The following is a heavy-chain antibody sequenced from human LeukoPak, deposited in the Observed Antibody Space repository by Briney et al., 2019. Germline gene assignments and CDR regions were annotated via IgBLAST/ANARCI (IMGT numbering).Heavy chain of an antibody. CDR2: IYTSGST. CDR1: GGSISSGSYY. J-gene: IGHJ5*02. D-gene: IGHD3-10*01. CDR3: ARDFGYYGSGSRGFVFDP. V-gene: IGHV4-61*02. Sequence: SGTLSLTCTVSGGSISSGSYYWSWIRQPAGKGLEWIGRIYTSGSTNYNPSLKSRVTISVDTSKNQFSLKLSSVTAADTAVYYCARDFGYYGSGSRGFVFDPWGQGTLVTVSS.